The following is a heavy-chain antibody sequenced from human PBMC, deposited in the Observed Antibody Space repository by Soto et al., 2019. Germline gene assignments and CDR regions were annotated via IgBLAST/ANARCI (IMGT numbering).Heavy chain of an antibody. CDR2: IKSKTDGGTT. D-gene: IGHD3-16*02. Sequence: EVQLVESGGGLVKPGGSLRLSCAASGFTFSNAWMNWVRQAPGKGLEWVGRIKSKTDGGTTDYAAPVKGRFTISRDDSKNTLYLQMNSLKTEDTAVYYCTTVIGIGYDCVWGSYRYWGQGTLVTVSS. J-gene: IGHJ4*02. V-gene: IGHV3-15*07. CDR3: TTVIGIGYDCVWGSYRY. CDR1: GFTFSNAW.